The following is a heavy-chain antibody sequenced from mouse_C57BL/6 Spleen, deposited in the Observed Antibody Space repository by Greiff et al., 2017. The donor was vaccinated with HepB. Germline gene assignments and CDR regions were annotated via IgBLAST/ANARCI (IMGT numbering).Heavy chain of an antibody. CDR2: IWSGGST. J-gene: IGHJ3*01. CDR3: ARNYHPLDDYDGVAY. D-gene: IGHD2-4*01. CDR1: GFSLTSYG. V-gene: IGHV2-2*01. Sequence: QVQLKESGPGLVQPSQSLSITCTVSGFSLTSYGVHWVRQSPGKGLEWLGVIWSGGSTDYNAAFISRLSISKDNSKSQVFFKMNSLQADDTAIYYCARNYHPLDDYDGVAYWGQGTLVTVSA.